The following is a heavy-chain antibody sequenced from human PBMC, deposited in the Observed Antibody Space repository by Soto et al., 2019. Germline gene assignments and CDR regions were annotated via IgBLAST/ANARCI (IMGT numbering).Heavy chain of an antibody. V-gene: IGHV1-69*06. CDR1: GGTFGSDA. D-gene: IGHD3-22*01. CDR2: IIPIFGTT. J-gene: IGHJ5*02. Sequence: ASVKVSCKASGGTFGSDAITWVRQAPGQGLGWVGRIIPIFGTTNYAQNLQGRVTISADKSTLTSYMELHSLTSDDTALYYCARDRTDSGYYTNWLDPWGQGTQVTVSS. CDR3: ARDRTDSGYYTNWLDP.